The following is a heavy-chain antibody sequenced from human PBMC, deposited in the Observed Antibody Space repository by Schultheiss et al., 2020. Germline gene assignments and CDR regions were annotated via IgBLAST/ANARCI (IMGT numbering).Heavy chain of an antibody. CDR2: ISSSSSYI. D-gene: IGHD5-12*01. J-gene: IGHJ4*02. CDR1: GFTFSYYS. Sequence: GGSLRLSCAASGFTFSYYSMNWVRQTPGKGLEWVSSISSSSSYIYYADSVKGRFTISRDNAKNSLYLQMSSLRAEDTAMYYCARDGGYGGYDSNFDYWGQGTLVTVSS. V-gene: IGHV3-21*01. CDR3: ARDGGYGGYDSNFDY.